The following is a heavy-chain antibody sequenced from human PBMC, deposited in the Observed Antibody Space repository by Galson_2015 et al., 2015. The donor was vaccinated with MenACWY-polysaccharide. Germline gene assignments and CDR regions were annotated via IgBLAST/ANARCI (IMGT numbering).Heavy chain of an antibody. V-gene: IGHV3-13*01. D-gene: IGHD2-2*01. CDR1: GFTFSSYD. J-gene: IGHJ6*02. CDR2: IGTAGDT. CDR3: ARGVVVVPAAIHYGMDV. Sequence: SLRLSCAASGFTFSSYDMHWVRQATGKGLEWVSAIGTAGDTYYPGSVKGRFTISRENAKNSLYLQMNSLRAGDTAAYYCARGVVVVPAAIHYGMDVWGQGTTVTVSS.